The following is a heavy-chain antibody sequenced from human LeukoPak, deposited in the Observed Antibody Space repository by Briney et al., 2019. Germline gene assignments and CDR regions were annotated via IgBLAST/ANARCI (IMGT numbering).Heavy chain of an antibody. Sequence: GGSLRLSCAASGFTFSSYAMSWVRQAPGKGLEWVSAISGSGGSTYYADSVKGRFTISRDNSKNTLYLQMNSLRAEDTAVYHCAKCGNYYDSSGYYYVYFQHWGQGTLVTVSS. V-gene: IGHV3-23*01. CDR1: GFTFSSYA. D-gene: IGHD3-22*01. CDR3: AKCGNYYDSSGYYYVYFQH. CDR2: ISGSGGST. J-gene: IGHJ1*01.